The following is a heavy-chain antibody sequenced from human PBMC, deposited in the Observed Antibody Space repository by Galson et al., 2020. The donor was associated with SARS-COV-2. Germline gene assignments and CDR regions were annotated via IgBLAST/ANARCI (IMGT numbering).Heavy chain of an antibody. CDR2: LIPIFGTA. CDR3: ARFDNYYDSRGENWFDP. J-gene: IGHJ5*02. D-gene: IGHD3-22*01. Sequence: SVKVSCKASGGTFSSYAISWVRQAPGQGLAWMGGLIPIFGTANYAQKFQGRVTITADESTSTAYMELSSLRSEDTAVYYCARFDNYYDSRGENWFDPWGQGTLVTVSS. V-gene: IGHV1-69*13. CDR1: GGTFSSYA.